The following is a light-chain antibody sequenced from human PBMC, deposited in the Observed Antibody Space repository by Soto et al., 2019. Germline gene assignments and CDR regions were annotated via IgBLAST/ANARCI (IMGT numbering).Light chain of an antibody. V-gene: IGKV3-15*01. CDR2: GAS. CDR3: QQYNDWPRT. Sequence: EIVMTQSPATLSVSPGDIATLSCRASQSVSSNLAWYQQRPGQAPRLLIYGASTRATGIPARFSGSGSGTEFTLTIGSLQSEDFAVYYCQQYNDWPRTFGQGTKVDIK. J-gene: IGKJ1*01. CDR1: QSVSSN.